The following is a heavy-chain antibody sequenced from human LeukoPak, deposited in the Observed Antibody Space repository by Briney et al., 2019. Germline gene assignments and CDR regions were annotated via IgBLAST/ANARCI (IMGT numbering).Heavy chain of an antibody. CDR1: GFTFSSYA. V-gene: IGHV3-30-3*01. D-gene: IGHD6-6*01. J-gene: IGHJ4*02. CDR3: ARRESSSLAPLVDY. Sequence: GRSLRLSCAASGFTFSSYAMHWVRQAPGKGLEWVAVISYDGSNKYYADSVKGRFTISRDNSKNPLYLQMNSLRAEDTAVYYCARRESSSLAPLVDYWGQGTLVTVSS. CDR2: ISYDGSNK.